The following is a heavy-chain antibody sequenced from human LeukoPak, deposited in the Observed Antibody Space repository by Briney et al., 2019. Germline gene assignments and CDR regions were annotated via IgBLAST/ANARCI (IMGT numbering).Heavy chain of an antibody. CDR1: GGSISSSSYY. V-gene: IGHV4-39*07. CDR3: ARFNSGSYQHYFDY. J-gene: IGHJ4*02. D-gene: IGHD1-26*01. CDR2: IYYSGST. Sequence: SETLSLTCTVSGGSISSSSYYWGWIRQPPGKGLECIGSIYYSGSTYYNPSLKSRVTISIDTSKNQFSLKLSSVTAADTAVYYCARFNSGSYQHYFDYWGQGNLVTVSS.